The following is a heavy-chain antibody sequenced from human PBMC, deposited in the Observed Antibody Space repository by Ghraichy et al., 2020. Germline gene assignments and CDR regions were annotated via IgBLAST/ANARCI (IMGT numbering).Heavy chain of an antibody. V-gene: IGHV1-69*13. CDR1: GGTFSSYA. CDR3: ARLRPYSGYEQDSDAFDI. CDR2: IIPIFGTA. J-gene: IGHJ3*02. D-gene: IGHD5-12*01. Sequence: SVKVSCKASGGTFSSYAISWVRQAPGQGLEWMGGIIPIFGTANYAHKFQGRVTITADESTSTAYMELSSLRSEDTAVYYCARLRPYSGYEQDSDAFDIWGQGTMVTVSS.